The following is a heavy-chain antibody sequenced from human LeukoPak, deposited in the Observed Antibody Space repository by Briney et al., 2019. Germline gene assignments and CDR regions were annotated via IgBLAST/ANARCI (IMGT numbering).Heavy chain of an antibody. CDR1: GFTFDDYG. J-gene: IGHJ4*02. CDR3: ARKGYCSSTTCYGIDY. D-gene: IGHD2-2*01. CDR2: MTRNGIMT. V-gene: IGHV3-20*04. Sequence: GGSLRLSCAASGFTFDDYGMSWVRQAPGKGLEWVSSMTRNGIMTGYADSVKGRFTTSRDNAKNSLYLQMNNLRVEDTAFYYCARKGYCSSTTCYGIDYWGQGTLVTVSS.